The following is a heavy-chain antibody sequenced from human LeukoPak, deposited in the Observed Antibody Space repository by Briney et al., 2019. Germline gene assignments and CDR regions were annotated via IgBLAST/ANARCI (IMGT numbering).Heavy chain of an antibody. D-gene: IGHD3-22*01. V-gene: IGHV3-23*01. CDR3: AKDYYDSSGWYYYGMDV. CDR1: GFTFSSYA. Sequence: GGSLRLSCAASGFTFSSYAMSWVRQAPGKGLEWVSAISGSGGSTYYADSVKGRFTIPRDNSKNTLYLQMNSLRAEDTAVYYRAKDYYDSSGWYYYGMDVWGQGTTVTVSS. J-gene: IGHJ6*02. CDR2: ISGSGGST.